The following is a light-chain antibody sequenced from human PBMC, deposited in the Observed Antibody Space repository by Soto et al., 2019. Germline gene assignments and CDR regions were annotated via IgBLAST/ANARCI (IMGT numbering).Light chain of an antibody. V-gene: IGKV3-15*01. Sequence: EIVMTHSPATLSVSPWERATLSCRASQSISSNLAWYQQKPGQAPRLLIYGTSTRATGIPARFSGSGSGTEFTLTISSLQSEDFAVYYCQQYNNWPPWTLGQGTKVDIK. CDR1: QSISSN. J-gene: IGKJ1*01. CDR3: QQYNNWPPWT. CDR2: GTS.